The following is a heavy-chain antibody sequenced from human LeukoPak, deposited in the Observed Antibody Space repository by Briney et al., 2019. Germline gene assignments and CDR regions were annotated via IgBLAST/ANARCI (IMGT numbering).Heavy chain of an antibody. D-gene: IGHD3-22*01. CDR3: AKDWYYDSSGYYNY. Sequence: PGGSLRLSCAASGFTFSSYGMSWVRQAPGQGLEWVSAISGSGGSTYYADSVKGRFTISRDNSKNTLYLQMNSLRAEDTAVYYCAKDWYYDSSGYYNYWGQGTLVTVSS. CDR1: GFTFSSYG. CDR2: ISGSGGST. J-gene: IGHJ4*02. V-gene: IGHV3-23*01.